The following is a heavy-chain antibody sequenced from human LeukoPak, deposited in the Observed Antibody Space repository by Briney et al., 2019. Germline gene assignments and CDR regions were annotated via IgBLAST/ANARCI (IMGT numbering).Heavy chain of an antibody. J-gene: IGHJ5*02. D-gene: IGHD3-22*01. CDR2: IIPIFGTA. CDR1: GGTFSSYA. CDR3: ARGYYDSRVYNWFDP. V-gene: IGHV1-69*05. Sequence: ASVKVSCKASGGTFSSYATSWVRQAPGQGLEWMGGIIPIFGTANYAQKFQGRVTITTDESTSTAYMELSSLRSEDTAVYYCARGYYDSRVYNWFDPWGQGTLVTVSS.